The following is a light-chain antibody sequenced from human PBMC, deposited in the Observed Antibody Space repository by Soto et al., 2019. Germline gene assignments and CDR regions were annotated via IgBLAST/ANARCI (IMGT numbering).Light chain of an antibody. CDR2: LGS. J-gene: IGKJ2*01. CDR1: QSLLYSNGYNY. CDR3: MQALQVPHT. Sequence: DIVMTQSPLSLPVTPGEPASISCRSSQSLLYSNGYNYLDWYLQKPGQSPQLLIYLGSNRASGVPDRFSGSGSGTDFTLKISRVEAEDVGVYYCMQALQVPHTLGQGTKLEIK. V-gene: IGKV2-28*01.